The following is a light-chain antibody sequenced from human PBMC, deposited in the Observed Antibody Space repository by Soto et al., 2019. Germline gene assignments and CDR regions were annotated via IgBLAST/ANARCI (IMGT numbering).Light chain of an antibody. J-gene: IGLJ2*01. V-gene: IGLV2-14*01. Sequence: QSALTQPASVSGSPGQSITISCTGTSDDIGANNYVSWYQHHPGKAPKILIYEAANRPSGISHRFSGSKSGNTASLTISGLQAEAEAAYFCTSYTRASTLVFGGGTKLTVL. CDR1: SDDIGANNY. CDR2: EAA. CDR3: TSYTRASTLV.